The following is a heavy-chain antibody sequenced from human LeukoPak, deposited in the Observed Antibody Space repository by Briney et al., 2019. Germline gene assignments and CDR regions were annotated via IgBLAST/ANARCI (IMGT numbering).Heavy chain of an antibody. V-gene: IGHV4-59*08. Sequence: SETLSLTCTVSGGSLSSYYWSWIRQPPGKGLEWIGYIYYSGSTNYNPSLKSRVTISVDTSRNQFSLKLSSVTATDTAVYYCARHSPVDTVMADFDNWGQGTLVTVSS. CDR2: IYYSGST. J-gene: IGHJ4*02. CDR3: ARHSPVDTVMADFDN. CDR1: GGSLSSYY. D-gene: IGHD5-18*01.